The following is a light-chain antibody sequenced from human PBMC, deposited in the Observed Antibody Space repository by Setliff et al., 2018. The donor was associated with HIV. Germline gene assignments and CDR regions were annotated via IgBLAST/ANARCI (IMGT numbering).Light chain of an antibody. CDR2: TTS. V-gene: IGKV1-17*03. CDR1: QDICNY. CDR3: LQHNVYPRT. J-gene: IGKJ1*01. Sequence: DIQMTQSPSAMSASVGDRVTITCRASQDICNYLAWFQQKPGKVPNRLIYTTSSLETGVPSRFSGSGFGTEFTLHISSLEPEDFSTYYCLQHNVYPRTFGQGTKVDIK.